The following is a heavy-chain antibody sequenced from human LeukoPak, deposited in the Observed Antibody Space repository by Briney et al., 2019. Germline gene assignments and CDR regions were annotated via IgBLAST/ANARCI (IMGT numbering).Heavy chain of an antibody. CDR3: AKFGVGATYFDY. V-gene: IGHV3-23*01. J-gene: IGHJ4*02. CDR2: SRGSGGST. D-gene: IGHD1-26*01. Sequence: AGRSLRPSCAPSGFTPSSYAMSWVRQAPGEGLEWVSTSRGSGGSTYYADSVKGRFTISRDNSKNTLYLQMNSLRAEDTAVYYCAKFGVGATYFDYWGQGTLVTVSS. CDR1: GFTPSSYA.